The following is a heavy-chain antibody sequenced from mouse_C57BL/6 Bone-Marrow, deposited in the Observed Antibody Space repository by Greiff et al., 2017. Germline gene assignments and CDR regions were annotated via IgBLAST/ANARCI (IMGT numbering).Heavy chain of an antibody. CDR2: IDPSDSYT. D-gene: IGHD1-1*01. CDR3: ARSRSYYGSFYAMDY. J-gene: IGHJ4*01. CDR1: GYTFTSYW. Sequence: QVQLQQPGAELVMPGASVKLSCKASGYTFTSYWMHWVKQRPGQGLEWIGEIDPSDSYTNYNQKFKGKSTLTVDKSSSTAYMQLSSLTSKDSAVYYCARSRSYYGSFYAMDYWGQGTSVTVSS. V-gene: IGHV1-69*01.